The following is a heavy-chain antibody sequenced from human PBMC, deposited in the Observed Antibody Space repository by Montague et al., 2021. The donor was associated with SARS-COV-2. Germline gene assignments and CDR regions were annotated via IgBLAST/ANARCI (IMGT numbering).Heavy chain of an antibody. Sequence: SETLSLTCAVYGGSFSDYYWSWIRQPPGKGLEWIGEITHRGTSKYNPSLKSRVSISLDTSKNQFSLYLSSVTAADTAVYYCARGRQHFNMIVVVMTGGEYYFDYWGQGTLVTVSS. V-gene: IGHV4-34*01. J-gene: IGHJ4*02. D-gene: IGHD3-22*01. CDR1: GGSFSDYY. CDR2: ITHRGTS. CDR3: ARGRQHFNMIVVVMTGGEYYFDY.